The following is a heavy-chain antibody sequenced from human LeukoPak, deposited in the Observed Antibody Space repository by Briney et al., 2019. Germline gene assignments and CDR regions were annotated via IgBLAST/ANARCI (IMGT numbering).Heavy chain of an antibody. CDR2: IYPGDSDT. V-gene: IGHV5-51*01. J-gene: IGHJ4*02. D-gene: IGHD3-22*01. CDR1: GYSFTSYW. CDR3: ARQAEYYYDSRVYPSGALINY. Sequence: GESLKISCKGSGYSFTSYWIGWVRQMPGKGLEWMGIIYPGDSDTRYSPSFQGQVTISADKSISTAYLQWSSLKASDTAMYYCARQAEYYYDSRVYPSGALINYWGQGTLVTVSS.